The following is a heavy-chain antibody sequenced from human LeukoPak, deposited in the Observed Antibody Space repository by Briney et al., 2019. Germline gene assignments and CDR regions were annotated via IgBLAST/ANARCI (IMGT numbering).Heavy chain of an antibody. D-gene: IGHD3-22*01. CDR3: ARVAYYYDSSGYYYFDY. J-gene: IGHJ4*02. V-gene: IGHV4-59*01. Sequence: SGTLSLTCTVSGGSISSYYWSWIRQPPGKGLEWIGYIYYSGSTNYNPSLKSRVTISVDTSKNQFSLKLSSVTAADTAVYYCARVAYYYDSSGYYYFDYWGQGTLVTVSS. CDR1: GGSISSYY. CDR2: IYYSGST.